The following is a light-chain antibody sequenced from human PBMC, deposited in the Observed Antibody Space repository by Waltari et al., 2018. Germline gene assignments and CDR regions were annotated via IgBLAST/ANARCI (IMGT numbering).Light chain of an antibody. J-gene: IGKJ3*01. CDR2: GAS. CDR1: QSVSSTY. Sequence: ETVLTQSPGTLSLSPGERATLSCRASQSVSSTYLAWYQQKPAQAPRLLIYGASNRATGIPDRFGGSGSGTDFTLTISRLEPEDFAVYYCQQYGSSGVTFGPGTKVHIK. CDR3: QQYGSSGVT. V-gene: IGKV3-20*01.